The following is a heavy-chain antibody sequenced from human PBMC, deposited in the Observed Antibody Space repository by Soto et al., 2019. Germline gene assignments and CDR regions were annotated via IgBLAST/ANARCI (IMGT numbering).Heavy chain of an antibody. V-gene: IGHV3-23*01. CDR3: ARDQADSSHRYGDYGY. Sequence: PGGSLRLSCAASGFTFSSYAMSWVRQAPGKGLEWVSAISGSGGSTYYADSVKGRFTISRDNAKNSLYLQMNSLRAEDTAVYYCARDQADSSHRYGDYGYWGQGTLVTVSS. CDR1: GFTFSSYA. CDR2: ISGSGGST. J-gene: IGHJ4*02. D-gene: IGHD4-17*01.